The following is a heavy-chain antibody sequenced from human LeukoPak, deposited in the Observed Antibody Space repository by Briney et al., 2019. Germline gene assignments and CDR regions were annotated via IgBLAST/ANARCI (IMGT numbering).Heavy chain of an antibody. V-gene: IGHV3-30*02. CDR3: ARDVGSSPPAEYFQH. D-gene: IGHD1-26*01. CDR2: IRYDGSNK. J-gene: IGHJ1*01. Sequence: GGSLRLSCAASGFTFSSYVMHWVRQAPGKALEWVAFIRYDGSNKYYADSVKGRFTISRDNSKNTLYLQMNSRRAEDTAVYYCARDVGSSPPAEYFQHWGQGTLVTVSS. CDR1: GFTFSSYV.